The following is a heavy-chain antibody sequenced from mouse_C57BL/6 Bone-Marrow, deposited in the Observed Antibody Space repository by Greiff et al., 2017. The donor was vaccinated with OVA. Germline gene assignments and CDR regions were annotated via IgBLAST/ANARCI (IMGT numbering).Heavy chain of an antibody. CDR3: TRSHYGYGLWYFDV. CDR1: GYTFTSYW. V-gene: IGHV1-5*01. J-gene: IGHJ1*03. D-gene: IGHD2-2*01. CDR2: IYPGNSDT. Sequence: EVQLQQSGTVLARPGASVKMSCKTSGYTFTSYWMHWVKQRPGQGLEWIGAIYPGNSDTSYNQKFKGKAKLTAVTSASTAYMELSSLTNEDSAVYYCTRSHYGYGLWYFDVWGTGTTVTVSS.